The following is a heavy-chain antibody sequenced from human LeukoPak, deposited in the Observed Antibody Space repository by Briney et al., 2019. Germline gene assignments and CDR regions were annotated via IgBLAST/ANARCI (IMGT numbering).Heavy chain of an antibody. V-gene: IGHV1-2*04. J-gene: IGHJ4*02. D-gene: IGHD3-9*01. Sequence: ASVKVSCKASGYTFTGYYMHWVRQAPGQGLEWMGWINPNSGGTNYAQKFQGWVTMTRDTSISTAYMELSRLRSDDTAVYYCARGVRIYYEILTPDLDYWGQGTLVTVSS. CDR3: ARGVRIYYEILTPDLDY. CDR2: INPNSGGT. CDR1: GYTFTGYY.